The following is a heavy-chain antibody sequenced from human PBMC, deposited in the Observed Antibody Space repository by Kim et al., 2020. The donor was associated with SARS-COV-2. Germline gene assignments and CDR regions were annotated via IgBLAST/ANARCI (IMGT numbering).Heavy chain of an antibody. V-gene: IGHV3-21*01. J-gene: IGHJ4*02. Sequence: GGSLRLSCAASGFTFSSYSMNWVRQAPGKGLEWVSSISSSSSYIYYADSVKGRFTISRDNAKNSLYLQMNSLRAEDTAVYYCARDPRILLWFGELSHHLDYWGQGTLVTVSS. CDR1: GFTFSSYS. CDR2: ISSSSSYI. D-gene: IGHD3-10*01. CDR3: ARDPRILLWFGELSHHLDY.